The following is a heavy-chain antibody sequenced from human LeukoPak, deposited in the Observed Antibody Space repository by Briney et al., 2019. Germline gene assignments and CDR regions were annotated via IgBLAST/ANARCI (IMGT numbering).Heavy chain of an antibody. D-gene: IGHD4-17*01. V-gene: IGHV4-39*01. CDR1: GGSISSSSYY. CDR2: IYYSGST. Sequence: PSETLSLTCTVSGGSISSSSYYWGWIRQPPGKGLEWIGSIYYSGSTYYNPSLKSRVTISVDTSKNQFSLKLSSVTAADTAVYYCAGYGDRGHYYYYMDVWGKGTTVTISS. CDR3: AGYGDRGHYYYYMDV. J-gene: IGHJ6*03.